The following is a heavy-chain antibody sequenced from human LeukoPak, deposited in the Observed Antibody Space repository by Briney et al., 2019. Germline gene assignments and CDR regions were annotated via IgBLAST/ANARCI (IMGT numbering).Heavy chain of an antibody. CDR3: ARDRMGVD. D-gene: IGHD1-26*01. CDR1: GFTFSSNY. CDR2: IYSDGST. Sequence: GGSLRLSCAASGFTFSSNYMSWVRQAPGKGLEWVSVIYSDGSTDYVDSVRGRFAISRDTSKNTLYLQMNSLRVEDTAVYYCARDRMGVDWGRGTLVTVSS. J-gene: IGHJ4*02. V-gene: IGHV3-53*01.